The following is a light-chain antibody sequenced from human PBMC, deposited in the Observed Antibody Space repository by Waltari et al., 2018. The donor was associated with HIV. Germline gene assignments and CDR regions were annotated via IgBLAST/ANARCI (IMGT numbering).Light chain of an antibody. CDR3: SSYTSRNTRV. CDR1: TSDVGGYQY. V-gene: IGLV2-14*01. J-gene: IGLJ1*01. CDR2: EVS. Sequence: QSALTQPASVSGSPGQSITISCTGTTSDVGGYQYVSWYQQHPDKAPKLVVYEVSNRPSGISIRFSGSKSGNTASLTISGLQAEDEADYYCSSYTSRNTRVFGTGTKVTVL.